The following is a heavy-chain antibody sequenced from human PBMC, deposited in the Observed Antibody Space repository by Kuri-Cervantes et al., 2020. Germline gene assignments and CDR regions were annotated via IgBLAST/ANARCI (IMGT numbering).Heavy chain of an antibody. CDR2: IWYDGSNK. CDR3: AKDRVYYYDSSDLYGMDV. Sequence: GESLKISCAASGFTFSSYGMHWVRQAPGKGLEWVAVIWYDGSNKYYADSVKGRFTISRDNSKNTLYLQMNSLRAEDTAVYYCAKDRVYYYDSSDLYGMDVWGQGTTVTVSS. CDR1: GFTFSSYG. V-gene: IGHV3-30*02. D-gene: IGHD3-22*01. J-gene: IGHJ6*02.